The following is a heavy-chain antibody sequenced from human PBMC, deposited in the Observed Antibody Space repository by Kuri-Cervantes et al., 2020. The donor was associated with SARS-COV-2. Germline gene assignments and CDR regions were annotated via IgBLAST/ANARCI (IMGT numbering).Heavy chain of an antibody. CDR2: IYYSGST. V-gene: IGHV4-59*01. Sequence: ESLKISCTVSGGSISSYYWSWIRQPPGKGLEWIGYIYYSGSTNYNPSLKSRVTISVDTPKNQFSLKLSSVTAADTAVYYCARGLTTITLYFFDSWGQGTLVTVSS. CDR1: GGSISSYY. D-gene: IGHD4-11*01. CDR3: ARGLTTITLYFFDS. J-gene: IGHJ4*02.